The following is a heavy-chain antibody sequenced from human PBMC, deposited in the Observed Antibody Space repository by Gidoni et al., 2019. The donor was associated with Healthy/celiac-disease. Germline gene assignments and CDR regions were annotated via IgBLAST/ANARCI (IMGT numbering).Heavy chain of an antibody. CDR3: AKDRGYSYGYYYYYGMDV. V-gene: IGHV3-30*18. D-gene: IGHD5-18*01. CDR1: GFTFSSYG. Sequence: QVQLVESGGGVVQPGRSLRLSSAASGFTFSSYGMHWVRQAPGKGLEWGAVISYDGSNKYYADSVKGRFTISRDNSKNTLYLQMNSLRAEDTAVYYCAKDRGYSYGYYYYYGMDVWGQGTTVTVSS. J-gene: IGHJ6*02. CDR2: ISYDGSNK.